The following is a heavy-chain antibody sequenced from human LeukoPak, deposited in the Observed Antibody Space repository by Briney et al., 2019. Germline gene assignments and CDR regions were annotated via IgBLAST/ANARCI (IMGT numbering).Heavy chain of an antibody. CDR3: AKDQSSFCSRSSCYALHY. CDR1: GFTFSGYG. CDR2: IRNDGSNK. V-gene: IGHV3-30*02. D-gene: IGHD2-2*01. Sequence: GGSLRLSCAASGFTFSGYGMHWVRQAPGKGLEWVAFIRNDGSNKYYADSVRGRFTISRDNSKNTLYLQMNGLRAEDTAVYYCAKDQSSFCSRSSCYALHYWGQGTLVTVSS. J-gene: IGHJ4*02.